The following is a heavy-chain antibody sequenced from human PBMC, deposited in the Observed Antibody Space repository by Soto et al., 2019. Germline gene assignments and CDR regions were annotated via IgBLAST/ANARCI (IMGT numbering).Heavy chain of an antibody. D-gene: IGHD2-2*01. CDR3: ARDGGYQLLDLRYGMDV. Sequence: SETLSLTCTVSGGSISSGGYYWSWIRQHPGKGLEWIGYIYYSGSTYYNPSLKSRVTISVDTSKNQFSLKLSSVTAADTAVYYCARDGGYQLLDLRYGMDVWGQGTTVTVSS. CDR1: GGSISSGGYY. J-gene: IGHJ6*02. V-gene: IGHV4-31*03. CDR2: IYYSGST.